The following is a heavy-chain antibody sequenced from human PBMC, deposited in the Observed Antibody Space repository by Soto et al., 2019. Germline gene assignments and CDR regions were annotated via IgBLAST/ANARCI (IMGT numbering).Heavy chain of an antibody. CDR3: ARVERGTATTVVDAFDI. CDR2: MSHSGGT. CDR1: GGSVNSGNYY. Sequence: QVQLQQWGAGLLKPSETLSLTCAVFGGSVNSGNYYWSWIRQPPGKGLEWIGEMSHSGGTHFNPSPKSRATISVDTSKDQFSPKMSPGTAADTALYECARVERGTATTVVDAFDIWAPGTMVTASS. V-gene: IGHV4-34*01. J-gene: IGHJ3*02. D-gene: IGHD1-1*01.